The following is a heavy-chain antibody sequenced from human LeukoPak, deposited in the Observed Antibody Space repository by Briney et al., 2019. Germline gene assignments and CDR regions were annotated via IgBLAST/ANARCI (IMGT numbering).Heavy chain of an antibody. CDR1: GFTFSSYG. CDR3: AKDWGFCGGDCYPDGFDY. J-gene: IGHJ4*02. V-gene: IGHV3-23*01. CDR2: ISGSGGST. Sequence: GGSLRLSCAASGFTFSSYGMSWVRQAPGKGLEWVLGISGSGGSTYYADSVKGRFIISRDNSKNTLYLQMSSLRAEDTAVYYCAKDWGFCGGDCYPDGFDYWGQGTLVTVSS. D-gene: IGHD2-21*02.